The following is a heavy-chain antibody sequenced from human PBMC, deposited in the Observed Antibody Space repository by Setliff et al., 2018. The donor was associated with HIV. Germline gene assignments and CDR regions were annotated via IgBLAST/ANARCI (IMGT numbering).Heavy chain of an antibody. V-gene: IGHV5-51*01. D-gene: IGHD3-22*01. CDR2: IYPGDSET. Sequence: GESLKISCKGSGYSFTNYWIGWVRQMPGKGLEWMGIIYPGDSETRYSRSFQGQVTISADKSISTAYLQWSSLKASDTAMHYCARQRYYDSSPFDYWGQGTLVTVSS. CDR1: GYSFTNYW. J-gene: IGHJ4*02. CDR3: ARQRYYDSSPFDY.